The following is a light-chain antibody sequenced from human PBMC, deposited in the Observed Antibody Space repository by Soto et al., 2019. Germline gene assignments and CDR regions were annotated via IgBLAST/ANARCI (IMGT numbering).Light chain of an antibody. V-gene: IGKV1-6*01. CDR1: QGIRND. Sequence: ASVGARVPISCRASQGIRNDLGWYQQKPGKAPKLLIYAASSLQTGVPPRFSGSGSGTEFTLTISRLQPEDFATYYCLQDYKYPWTFGQGTKVDIK. CDR3: LQDYKYPWT. J-gene: IGKJ1*01. CDR2: AAS.